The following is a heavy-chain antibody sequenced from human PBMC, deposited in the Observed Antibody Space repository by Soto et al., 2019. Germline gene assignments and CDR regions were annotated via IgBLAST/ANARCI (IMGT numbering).Heavy chain of an antibody. CDR1: GFTFSNAW. Sequence: PGGSLRLSCAASGFTFSNAWINWVRQPPGQGLEWVSGINSDSGSIGYADSVKGRFTISRDNAKNSLFLQMNTLKPEDTALYYCAKDLGGTAAAWGQGILVTVSS. CDR3: AKDLGGTAAA. V-gene: IGHV3-9*01. D-gene: IGHD3-16*01. CDR2: INSDSGSI. J-gene: IGHJ5*02.